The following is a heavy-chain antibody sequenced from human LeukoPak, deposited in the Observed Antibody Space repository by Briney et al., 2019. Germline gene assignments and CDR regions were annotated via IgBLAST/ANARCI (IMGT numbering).Heavy chain of an antibody. CDR3: AREDASSLDY. CDR1: GFIFRTYA. CDR2: ISSSSSFV. Sequence: GGSLRLSCAASGFIFRTYAVSWIRQAPGKGLEWVSSISSSSSFVYFADSVKGRFTISRDNAKNSLYLQMNSLRAEDTAVYYCAREDASSLDYWGQGTLVTVSS. V-gene: IGHV3-21*01. J-gene: IGHJ4*02.